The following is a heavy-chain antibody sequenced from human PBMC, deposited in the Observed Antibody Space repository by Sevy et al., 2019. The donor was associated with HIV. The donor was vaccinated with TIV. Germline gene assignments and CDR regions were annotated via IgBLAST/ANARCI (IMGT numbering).Heavy chain of an antibody. Sequence: GGSLRLSCAASGFTFSDSVIHWVRQTPGKGLEWIGRVRNKAGNYATAYAESVEGRFTISRDDSNSRAYLEMNSLKNEDSALYFCTRQQTFIAATGDPFSLSYGLHVWGQGTTVTVSS. CDR3: TRQQTFIAATGDPFSLSYGLHV. D-gene: IGHD3-16*02. V-gene: IGHV3-73*01. CDR2: VRNKAGNYAT. J-gene: IGHJ6*02. CDR1: GFTFSDSV.